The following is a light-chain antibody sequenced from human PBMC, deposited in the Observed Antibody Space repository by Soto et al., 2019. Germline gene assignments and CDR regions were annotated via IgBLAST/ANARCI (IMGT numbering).Light chain of an antibody. V-gene: IGKV3-11*01. CDR2: DAS. CDR1: QSVSSY. CDR3: QQRSTCRFT. Sequence: EIVLTQSPATLSLYPGERATLSCRASQSVSSYLAWYQQKPGQAPRLLIYDASNRATGITARFSGSGSGTDLMLTISSLEPEDFSVDYCQQRSTCRFTCGPGTKVDIK. J-gene: IGKJ3*01.